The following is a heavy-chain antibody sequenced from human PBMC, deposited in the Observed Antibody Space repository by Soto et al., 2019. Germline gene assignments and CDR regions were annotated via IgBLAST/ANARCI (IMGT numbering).Heavy chain of an antibody. Sequence: SETLSLTCAVSGYSISSGYYWCWLRPPPGRGLEWFGSSYRGGSTYYNPSLNSRVTVSIDMTNNQVSLLLNSLTAADTAVYYCARVRPWVPYDYDTRPYTLGNWFDPWGQGTLVTVSS. CDR3: ARVRPWVPYDYDTRPYTLGNWFDP. V-gene: IGHV4-38-2*01. D-gene: IGHD3-22*01. CDR1: GYSISSGYY. CDR2: SYRGGST. J-gene: IGHJ5*02.